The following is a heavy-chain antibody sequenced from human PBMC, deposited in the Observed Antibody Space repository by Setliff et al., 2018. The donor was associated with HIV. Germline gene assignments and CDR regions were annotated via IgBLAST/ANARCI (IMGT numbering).Heavy chain of an antibody. J-gene: IGHJ5*02. Sequence: ASVKVSCKASGYTFTSYAMNWVRQAPGQGLEWMGWINTNTGNPTYAQGFTGRFVFSLDTSVSTAYLQISSLKAEDTAVYYCAREPFYSGSYPGYNWFDPWGQGTLVTVSS. CDR1: GYTFTSYA. V-gene: IGHV7-4-1*02. D-gene: IGHD1-26*01. CDR2: INTNTGNP. CDR3: AREPFYSGSYPGYNWFDP.